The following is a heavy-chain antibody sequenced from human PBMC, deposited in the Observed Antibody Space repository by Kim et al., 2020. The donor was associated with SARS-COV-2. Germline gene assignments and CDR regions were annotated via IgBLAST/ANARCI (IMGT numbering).Heavy chain of an antibody. CDR2: IYYSGST. J-gene: IGHJ4*02. D-gene: IGHD3-10*01. Sequence: SETLSLTCTVSGGSISSYYWSWIRQPPGKGLEWIGYIYYSGSTNYNPSLKSRVTISVDTSKNQFSLKLSSVTAADTAVYYCARGWFGAGHFDYWGQGTLVTVSS. V-gene: IGHV4-59*01. CDR3: ARGWFGAGHFDY. CDR1: GGSISSYY.